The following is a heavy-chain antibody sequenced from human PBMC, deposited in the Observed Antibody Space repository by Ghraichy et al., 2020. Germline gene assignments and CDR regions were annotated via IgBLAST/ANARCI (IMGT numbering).Heavy chain of an antibody. Sequence: SETLSLTCTVSGGSISNYYWSWIRQPPGKGLEWIGYIYYSGSTNYNPSLKSRVTISVDTSKNQFSLKLSSVTAADTAVYYCARAPSGGTAASARYYYYMDVWGKGTTVTVSS. CDR3: ARAPSGGTAASARYYYYMDV. CDR2: IYYSGST. V-gene: IGHV4-59*01. J-gene: IGHJ6*03. D-gene: IGHD6-13*01. CDR1: GGSISNYY.